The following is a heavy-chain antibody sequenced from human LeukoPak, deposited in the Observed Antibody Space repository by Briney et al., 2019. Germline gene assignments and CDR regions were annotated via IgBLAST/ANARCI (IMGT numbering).Heavy chain of an antibody. CDR1: GYTFTGYY. CDR2: INPNSGGT. CDR3: ARDRGFDWLLDFHMDV. D-gene: IGHD3-9*01. V-gene: IGHV1-2*02. J-gene: IGHJ6*03. Sequence: AASVKVSCKASGYTFTGYYMHWVRQAPGQGLEWMGWINPNSGGTNYAQKFQGRVTMTRDTSISTAYMELSRLRSDDTAVYYCARDRGFDWLLDFHMDVWGKGTTVTISS.